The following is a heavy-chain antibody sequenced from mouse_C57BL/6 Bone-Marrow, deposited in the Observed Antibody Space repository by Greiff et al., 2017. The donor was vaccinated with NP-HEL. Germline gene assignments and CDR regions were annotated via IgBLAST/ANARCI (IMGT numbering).Heavy chain of an antibody. CDR1: GFTFTDYY. V-gene: IGHV7-3*01. D-gene: IGHD1-1*01. J-gene: IGHJ4*01. CDR2: IRNKANGYTT. CDR3: ARWMSNYYGSSYEAMDY. Sequence: EVKLMESGGGLVQPGGSLSLSCAASGFTFTDYYMSWVRQPPGKALEWLGFIRNKANGYTTEYSASVKGRFTISRDNSQRILYLQMNALRAEDSATYYCARWMSNYYGSSYEAMDYWGQGTSVTVSS.